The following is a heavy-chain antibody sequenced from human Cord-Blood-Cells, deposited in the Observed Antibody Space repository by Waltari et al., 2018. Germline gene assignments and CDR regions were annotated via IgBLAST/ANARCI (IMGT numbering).Heavy chain of an antibody. Sequence: EVQLVESGGGLVQPGGSLRLSCAASGFTVSRNYMRWVRQAPGKGLEWVSVIYSGGSTYYADSVKGRFTISRDNSKNTLYLQMNSLRAEDTAVYYCARSRGGSSSGSWHYFDYWGQGTLVTVSS. J-gene: IGHJ4*02. CDR1: GFTVSRNY. D-gene: IGHD3-10*01. V-gene: IGHV3-66*01. CDR3: ARSRGGSSSGSWHYFDY. CDR2: IYSGGST.